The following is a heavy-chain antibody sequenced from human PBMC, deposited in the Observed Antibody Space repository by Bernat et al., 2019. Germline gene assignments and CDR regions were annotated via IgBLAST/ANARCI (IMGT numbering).Heavy chain of an antibody. D-gene: IGHD3-16*01. CDR3: ATFTFGGVPSRYYFDY. CDR1: GWSFSGYY. V-gene: IGHV4-34*01. J-gene: IGHJ4*02. Sequence: QVQLQQWGAGLLKPSETLSLTCAVYGWSFSGYYWSWIRQPPGKGLEWLGEISHSGSTNYNPSLKSRVTISVDMAKTQFSLKLSSVTAADTAVDYCATFTFGGVPSRYYFDYWGQGTLVTVSS. CDR2: ISHSGST.